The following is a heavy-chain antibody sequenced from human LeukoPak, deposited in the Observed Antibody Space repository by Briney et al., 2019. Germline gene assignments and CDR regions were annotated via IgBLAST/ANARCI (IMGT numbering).Heavy chain of an antibody. J-gene: IGHJ4*02. CDR1: GYTFTGYY. CDR3: ARKPLEDYYDSSGYYSHFDY. Sequence: ASVKVSCKASGYTFTGYYMHWVRQAPGQGLEWMGWINPNSGGTNYAQKFQGRVTMTRDTSISTAYMELSRLRSDDTAVYYCARKPLEDYYDSSGYYSHFDYRGQGTLVTVSS. D-gene: IGHD3-22*01. CDR2: INPNSGGT. V-gene: IGHV1-2*02.